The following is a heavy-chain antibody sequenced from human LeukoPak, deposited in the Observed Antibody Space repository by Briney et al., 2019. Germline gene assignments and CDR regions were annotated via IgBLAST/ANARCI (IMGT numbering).Heavy chain of an antibody. D-gene: IGHD3-9*01. J-gene: IGHJ3*02. Sequence: SETLSLTCAVSGGSLSSGGYSGSWIRQPPGKGLEWIGYTYHSGSTYYNPSVKSRVTISVDRSKNQFSLKLSSVTAADTAVYYCARVVRDILAGSYDAFDIWGQGTMVTVSS. CDR1: GGSLSSGGYS. V-gene: IGHV4-30-2*01. CDR3: ARVVRDILAGSYDAFDI. CDR2: TYHSGST.